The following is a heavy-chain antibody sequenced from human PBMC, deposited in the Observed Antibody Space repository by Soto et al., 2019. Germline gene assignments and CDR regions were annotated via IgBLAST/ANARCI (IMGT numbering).Heavy chain of an antibody. J-gene: IGHJ4*02. D-gene: IGHD1-1*01. V-gene: IGHV3-23*01. CDR2: IGGGGGST. CDR3: AKMTTSTGVDY. CDR1: GFTFSSYA. Sequence: GGSLRLSCAASGFTFSSYAMSWVRQAPGKGLEWVSAIGGGGGSTYYADSVKGRFTISRDNSKNTLYLQMNSLRAEDTAVYYCAKMTTSTGVDYWGQGTLVTVSS.